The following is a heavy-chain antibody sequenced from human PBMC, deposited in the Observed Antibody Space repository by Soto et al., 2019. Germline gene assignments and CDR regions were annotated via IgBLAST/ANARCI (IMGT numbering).Heavy chain of an antibody. CDR1: GVSLSSSNW. CDR3: ARVIATTVNWFDP. CDR2: IYHSGST. D-gene: IGHD6-13*01. J-gene: IGHJ5*02. V-gene: IGHV4-4*02. Sequence: SETLSLTCAVSGVSLSSSNWWSWVRQPPGKGLEWIGEIYHSGSTNYNPSLKSRVTISVDKSKNQFSLKLSSVTAADTAVYYCARVIATTVNWFDPWGQGTLVTVSS.